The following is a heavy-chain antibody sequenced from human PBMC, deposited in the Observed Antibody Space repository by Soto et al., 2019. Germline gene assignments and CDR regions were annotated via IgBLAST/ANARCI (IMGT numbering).Heavy chain of an antibody. J-gene: IGHJ5*02. CDR1: GYTFTSYG. V-gene: IGHV1-18*04. CDR3: ARDGDFWSGYSGWFDP. Sequence: AVQVSCKASGYTFTSYGISWVRQAPGQGLEWMGWISAYDGNTNYGQKLQGRVTMTTDTSTSTAYMELRSLRCDDTAVYYCARDGDFWSGYSGWFDPWGQGTLVTVSS. CDR2: ISAYDGNT. D-gene: IGHD3-3*01.